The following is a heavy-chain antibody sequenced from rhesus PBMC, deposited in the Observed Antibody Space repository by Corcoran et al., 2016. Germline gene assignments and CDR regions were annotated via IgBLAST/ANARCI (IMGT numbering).Heavy chain of an antibody. V-gene: IGHV4-80*01. CDR2: IDSNRVST. D-gene: IGHD1-14*01. Sequence: QVQLQESGPGLVKPSETLSLSCAVSGDSFSSYWWTWIRQPPGKGLEWIGEIDSNRVSTTYNSSFKSRATILKDASKTHLSLNLRSVTAADTAVYYCAGHIDGTTRDYWGQGVLVTVSS. CDR3: AGHIDGTTRDY. J-gene: IGHJ4*01. CDR1: GDSFSSYW.